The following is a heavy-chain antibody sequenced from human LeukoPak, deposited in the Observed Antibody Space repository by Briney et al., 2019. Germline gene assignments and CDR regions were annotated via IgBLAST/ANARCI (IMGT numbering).Heavy chain of an antibody. V-gene: IGHV1-18*01. CDR2: INAYNGDT. CDR1: GYTFTSYG. J-gene: IGHJ4*02. D-gene: IGHD3-10*01. CDR3: ARDGSGVWFDY. Sequence: ASVKVSCKASGYTFTSYGISWVRQAPGQGLEWMAWINAYNGDTNYAQKFQGRVTLTTDTSTSTAYMELRSLRSDDTAVYYCARDGSGVWFDYWGQGTLVTVSS.